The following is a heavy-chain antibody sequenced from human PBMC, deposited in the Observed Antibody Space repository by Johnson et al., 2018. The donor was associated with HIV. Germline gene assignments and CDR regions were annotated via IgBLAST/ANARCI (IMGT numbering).Heavy chain of an antibody. D-gene: IGHD1-26*01. J-gene: IGHJ3*01. Sequence: VQLVESGGGVVQSGRSLRLSCAASGFTFSTYGMHWVRQAPGKGLEWVAVIWFDGSNKYYAHSVKGRFTISRDNSKNTLYLKMNSLRAEDTAVYYCAKGDTVVGAKYAFDFWGQGTMVTVSS. CDR3: AKGDTVVGAKYAFDF. CDR1: GFTFSTYG. CDR2: IWFDGSNK. V-gene: IGHV3-33*06.